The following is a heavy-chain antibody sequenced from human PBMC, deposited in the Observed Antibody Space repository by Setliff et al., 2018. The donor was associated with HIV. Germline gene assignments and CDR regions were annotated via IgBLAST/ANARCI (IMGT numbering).Heavy chain of an antibody. Sequence: ASVKVSCKASGYTFTSYGISWVRQAPGQGLEWMGWISAYNGNTNYAQKLQGRVTMTTDTSTNTAYMELRSLRSDDTAVYYCARLLPIGGYCSSASCQGAFDFWGQGTMVTVSS. V-gene: IGHV1-18*01. CDR3: ARLLPIGGYCSSASCQGAFDF. CDR1: GYTFTSYG. CDR2: ISAYNGNT. D-gene: IGHD2-2*01. J-gene: IGHJ3*01.